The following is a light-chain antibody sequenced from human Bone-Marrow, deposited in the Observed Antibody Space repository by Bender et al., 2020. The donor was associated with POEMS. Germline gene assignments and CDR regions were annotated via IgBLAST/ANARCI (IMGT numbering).Light chain of an antibody. Sequence: QSALTQPASVSGSPGQSITISCTGSGSDVGGYNLVSWYQQHPGEAPKLLIYEVSKGPSGISNRFSGSKSGNTATLTISGLQTEDEGDYYCCSFVSGDTWIFGGGTKLTVL. CDR2: EVS. J-gene: IGLJ2*01. CDR1: GSDVGGYNL. CDR3: CSFVSGDTWI. V-gene: IGLV2-23*02.